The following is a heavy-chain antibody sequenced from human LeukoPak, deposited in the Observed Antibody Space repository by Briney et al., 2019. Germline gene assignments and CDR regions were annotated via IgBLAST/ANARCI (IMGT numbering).Heavy chain of an antibody. Sequence: GRSLRLSCAASGFTFSNYWMTWVRQAPGKGLEWVANIKLDVSETYYVDSVRGRFTISRDNTKNSLYLQMDSLRAEDTAVYYCARKGNAFDFWGQGTMVTVSS. CDR1: GFTFSNYW. D-gene: IGHD3-10*01. J-gene: IGHJ3*01. CDR2: IKLDVSET. CDR3: ARKGNAFDF. V-gene: IGHV3-7*01.